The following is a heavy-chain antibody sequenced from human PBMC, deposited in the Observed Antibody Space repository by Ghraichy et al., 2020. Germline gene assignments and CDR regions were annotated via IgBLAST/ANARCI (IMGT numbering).Heavy chain of an antibody. Sequence: GGSLRLSCAASGFTFSSYGMHWVRQAPGKGLEWVAVIWYDGSNKYYADSVKGRFTISRDNSKNTLYLQMNSLRAEDTAVYYCARDLYYYDSSGYAYYYYGMDVWGQGTTLTVSS. J-gene: IGHJ6*02. V-gene: IGHV3-33*01. CDR3: ARDLYYYDSSGYAYYYYGMDV. CDR2: IWYDGSNK. CDR1: GFTFSSYG. D-gene: IGHD3-22*01.